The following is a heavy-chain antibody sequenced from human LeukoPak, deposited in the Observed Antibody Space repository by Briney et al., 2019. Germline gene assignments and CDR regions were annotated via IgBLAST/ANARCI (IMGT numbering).Heavy chain of an antibody. D-gene: IGHD6-19*01. Sequence: SETLSLTCAVYGXSFSGYYWSWIRQPPGKGLEWIVEINHSGSTNYNPSLKSRVTISVDTSKNQFSLKLSSVTAADTAVYYCARGISSSGWSYWYFDLWGRGTLVTVSS. CDR2: INHSGST. V-gene: IGHV4-34*01. CDR1: GXSFSGYY. CDR3: ARGISSSGWSYWYFDL. J-gene: IGHJ2*01.